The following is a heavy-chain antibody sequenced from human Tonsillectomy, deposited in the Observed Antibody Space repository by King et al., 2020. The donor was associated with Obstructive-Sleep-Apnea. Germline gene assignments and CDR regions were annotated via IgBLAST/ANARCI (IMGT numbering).Heavy chain of an antibody. CDR1: GFTFSSYA. Sequence: VQLVESGGGLVQPGGSLRLSCAASGFTFSSYAMSWVRQAPGKGLEWVSAISDSDGSAYYADSVKGRFTISRDNSKNTLFLQMNSLRAEDTALYYCAKDQGLQYQPYTLGYGMDVWGQGTTVTVSS. D-gene: IGHD4-11*01. V-gene: IGHV3-23*04. CDR3: AKDQGLQYQPYTLGYGMDV. J-gene: IGHJ6*02. CDR2: ISDSDGSA.